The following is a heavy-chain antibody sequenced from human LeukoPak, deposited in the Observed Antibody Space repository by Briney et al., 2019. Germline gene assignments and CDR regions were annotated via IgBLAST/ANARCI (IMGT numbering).Heavy chain of an antibody. J-gene: IGHJ3*02. CDR3: ARGPQAVAAAWGAFDI. CDR1: GGSISSYY. D-gene: IGHD6-19*01. CDR2: IYTSGST. V-gene: IGHV4-4*07. Sequence: SETLSLTCTVSGGSISSYYWSWIRQPAGKGLEWIGRIYTSGSTNYNPSLKSRVTMSVDTSENQFSLKLSSVTAADTAVYYCARGPQAVAAAWGAFDIWGQGTMVTVSS.